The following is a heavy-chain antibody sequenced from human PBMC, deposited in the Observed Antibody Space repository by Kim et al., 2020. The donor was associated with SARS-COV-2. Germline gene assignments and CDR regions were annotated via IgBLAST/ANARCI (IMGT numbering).Heavy chain of an antibody. D-gene: IGHD6-13*01. J-gene: IGHJ4*02. CDR3: ARQSYSSSPYYFDY. Sequence: GGSLRLSCAASGFTFSSYGMHWVRQAPGKGLEWVAVISYDGSNKYYADSVKGRFTISRDNSKNTLYLQMNSLRAEDTAVYYCARQSYSSSPYYFDYWGQGTLVTVSS. V-gene: IGHV3-33*05. CDR1: GFTFSSYG. CDR2: ISYDGSNK.